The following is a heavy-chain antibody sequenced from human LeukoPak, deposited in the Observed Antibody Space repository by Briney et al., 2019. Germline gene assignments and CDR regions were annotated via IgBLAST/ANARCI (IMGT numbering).Heavy chain of an antibody. Sequence: ASVKVSCKASGYTFTSYGISWVRQAPGQGLEWMGWISAYNGNTNYAQKLQGRVTMTTGTSTSTAYMELRSLRSDDTAVYYCARSGTAMVYYYYYGVDVWGQGTTVTVSS. J-gene: IGHJ6*02. CDR2: ISAYNGNT. D-gene: IGHD5-18*01. CDR3: ARSGTAMVYYYYYGVDV. CDR1: GYTFTSYG. V-gene: IGHV1-18*01.